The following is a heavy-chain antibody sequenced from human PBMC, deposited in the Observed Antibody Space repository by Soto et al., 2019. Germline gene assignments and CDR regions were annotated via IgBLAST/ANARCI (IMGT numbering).Heavy chain of an antibody. J-gene: IGHJ3*02. V-gene: IGHV1-69*13. D-gene: IGHD4-17*01. CDR1: GGTFSSYA. CDR2: IIPIFGTA. CDR3: ARDCGTVTHAFDI. Sequence: SVKVSCKASGGTFSSYAISWVRQVPGQGLEWMGGIIPIFGTANYAQKFQGRVTITADESTSTAYMELSSLRSEDTAVYYCARDCGTVTHAFDIWGQGTMVTVSS.